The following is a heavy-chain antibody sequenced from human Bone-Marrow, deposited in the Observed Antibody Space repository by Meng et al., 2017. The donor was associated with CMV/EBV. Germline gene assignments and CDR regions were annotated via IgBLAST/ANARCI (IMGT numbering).Heavy chain of an antibody. J-gene: IGHJ6*02. D-gene: IGHD3-3*01. CDR2: ISGSGGST. Sequence: GGSLRLSCAASGVTFSSYAMSWVRQAPGKGLEWVSAISGSGGSTYYADSVKGRFTISRGNAKNSQYLQMNSLRAEDTAVYYCARDSVLSPRHVLRFLEWLYHYYGMDVWGQGTTVTVSS. CDR3: ARDSVLSPRHVLRFLEWLYHYYGMDV. V-gene: IGHV3-23*01. CDR1: GVTFSSYA.